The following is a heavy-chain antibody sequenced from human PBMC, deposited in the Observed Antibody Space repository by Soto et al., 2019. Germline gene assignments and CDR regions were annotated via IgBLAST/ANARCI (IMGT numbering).Heavy chain of an antibody. V-gene: IGHV1-58*01. CDR2: IVVGSGNT. D-gene: IGHD6-6*01. CDR1: GSTLTSSA. Sequence: ASVEVSSKASGSTLTSSAVQWVRQARGQRLEWIGWIVVGSGNTNYAQKFQARVTITRDMSISTAYMELSSLRSEDTAVYYCADSVGGQLVPFDAFDSWGQGTMVTVSS. CDR3: ADSVGGQLVPFDAFDS. J-gene: IGHJ3*02.